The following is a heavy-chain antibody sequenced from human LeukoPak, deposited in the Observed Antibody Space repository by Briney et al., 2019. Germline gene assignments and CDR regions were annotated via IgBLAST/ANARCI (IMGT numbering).Heavy chain of an antibody. D-gene: IGHD3-10*01. Sequence: GESLRLSCAVSGFIFSDYYMGWIRQPPGKGLEWVTYISNSGNSNDYAESVQGRFTISRDNAKNSLSLQMNSLRVEDTAVYYCARDRYGSKSYYSFDSWGQGTLVTVSS. CDR1: GFIFSDYY. CDR3: ARDRYGSKSYYSFDS. J-gene: IGHJ4*02. V-gene: IGHV3-11*01. CDR2: ISNSGNSN.